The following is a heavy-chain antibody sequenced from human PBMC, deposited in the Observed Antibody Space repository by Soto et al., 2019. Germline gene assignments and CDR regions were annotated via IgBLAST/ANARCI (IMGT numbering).Heavy chain of an antibody. J-gene: IGHJ4*02. CDR1: GGSISSHY. Sequence: QVQLQESGPGLVKPSETLSLTCTVSGGSISSHYWSWIRQSPGKGLEYIGYIYYSGSTNYNPSLKGRVTMSVDTSKGLFSLKLSSVTAADAAVYYCARHAAGGSYPLDYWGQGTLVTVSS. D-gene: IGHD1-26*01. CDR3: ARHAAGGSYPLDY. V-gene: IGHV4-59*08. CDR2: IYYSGST.